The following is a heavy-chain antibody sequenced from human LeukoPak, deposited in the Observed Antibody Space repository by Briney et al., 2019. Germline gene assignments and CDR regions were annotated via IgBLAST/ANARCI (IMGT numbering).Heavy chain of an antibody. CDR3: ARETGYSYVDY. Sequence: PSETLSHTCTVSGGSISSYYWSWIRQPPGKGLEWIGYIYYSGSTNYNPSLKSRVTISVDTSKNQFSLKLSSVTAADTAVYYCARETGYSYVDYWGQGTLVTVSS. D-gene: IGHD5-18*01. CDR2: IYYSGST. CDR1: GGSISSYY. J-gene: IGHJ4*02. V-gene: IGHV4-59*01.